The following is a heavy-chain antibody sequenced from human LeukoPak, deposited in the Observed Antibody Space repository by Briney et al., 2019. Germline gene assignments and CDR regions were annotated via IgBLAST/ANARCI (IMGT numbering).Heavy chain of an antibody. CDR3: ARNRGGGSGYSDY. V-gene: IGHV3-7*05. Sequence: PGGSLRLSCAASGFTFSSYWMDWVHQAPGKGLEWVAIIKSDGSDKYYVDSVKGRFTVSKDNAKNSLYLQMNSLRAEDTAMYYCARNRGGGSGYSDYWGQGTLVTVSS. CDR2: IKSDGSDK. D-gene: IGHD3-22*01. CDR1: GFTFSSYW. J-gene: IGHJ4*02.